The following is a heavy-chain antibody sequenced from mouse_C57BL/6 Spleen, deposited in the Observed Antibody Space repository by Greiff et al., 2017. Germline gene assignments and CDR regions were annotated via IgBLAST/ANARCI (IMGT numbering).Heavy chain of an antibody. Sequence: QVQLQQPGAELVMPGASVKLSCKASGYTFTSYWMHWVKQRPGQGLEWIGEIDPSDSYTNYNQKFKGKSTLTVDKSSSTAYMQLSSLTSEYSAVYYCARREGYGSPLFAYWGQGTLVTVSA. CDR3: ARREGYGSPLFAY. CDR1: GYTFTSYW. J-gene: IGHJ3*01. CDR2: IDPSDSYT. V-gene: IGHV1-69*01. D-gene: IGHD1-1*01.